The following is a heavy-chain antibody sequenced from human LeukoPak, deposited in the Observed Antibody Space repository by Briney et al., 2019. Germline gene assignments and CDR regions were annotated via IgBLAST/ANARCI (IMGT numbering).Heavy chain of an antibody. CDR2: SRYDGSKQ. V-gene: IGHV3-30*02. Sequence: GGSLRLSCIVSGLVVSDHGMHWVRQGPGKGLEWVAFSRYDGSKQYFGDSVKGRFSISRDSGKNTMYLQMNSLRPGDTAVYYCVRDRGRLRAEYFQYWGQGTLVIVSS. CDR3: VRDRGRLRAEYFQY. J-gene: IGHJ1*01. D-gene: IGHD1-26*01. CDR1: GLVVSDHG.